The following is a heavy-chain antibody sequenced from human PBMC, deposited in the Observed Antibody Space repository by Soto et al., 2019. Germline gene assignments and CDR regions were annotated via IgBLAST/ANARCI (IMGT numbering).Heavy chain of an antibody. CDR1: GGSISSYY. V-gene: IGHV4-59*12. CDR3: AREVYCSGGSCYWFDP. Sequence: SETLSLTCTVSGGSISSYYWSWIRQPPGKGLDLFGYIFYSGRTNYIPPLKSRVTISVDTSKNQFSLKLSSVTAADTAVYYCAREVYCSGGSCYWFDPWGQGTLVTVSS. CDR2: IFYSGRT. D-gene: IGHD2-15*01. J-gene: IGHJ5*02.